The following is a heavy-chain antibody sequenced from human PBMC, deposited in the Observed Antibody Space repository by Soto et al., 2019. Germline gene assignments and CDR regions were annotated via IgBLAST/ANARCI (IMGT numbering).Heavy chain of an antibody. CDR2: ISGTSDYI. CDR1: GFTFSYSS. CDR3: ARDPSYYDSGSYYYFDH. Sequence: PGGSLKLSCATSGFTFSYSSMNWVRQAPGKRLEWVSSISGTSDYIDYADAVKGRFTISRDNAKNSLSLQMNSLRAEDTAIYYCARDPSYYDSGSYYYFDHWGQGT. J-gene: IGHJ4*02. V-gene: IGHV3-21*01. D-gene: IGHD3-10*01.